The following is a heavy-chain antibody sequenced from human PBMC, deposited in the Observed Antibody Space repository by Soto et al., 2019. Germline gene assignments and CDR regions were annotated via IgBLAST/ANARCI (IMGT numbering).Heavy chain of an antibody. CDR3: ARDEQQLAHFAYYYGMDV. CDR1: GGTFSSYA. D-gene: IGHD6-13*01. Sequence: SVKVSFKASGGTFSSYAISWVRQAPVQGLEWMGGIIPIFGTANYVQKFQGRVTITADESTSTAYMELSSLRSEDTAVYYCARDEQQLAHFAYYYGMDVWGQGTTVTVSS. CDR2: IIPIFGTA. J-gene: IGHJ6*02. V-gene: IGHV1-69*13.